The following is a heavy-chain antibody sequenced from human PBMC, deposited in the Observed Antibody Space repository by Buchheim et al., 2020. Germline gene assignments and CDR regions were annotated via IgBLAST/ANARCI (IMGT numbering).Heavy chain of an antibody. D-gene: IGHD6-13*01. CDR1: GFTFSSYW. J-gene: IGHJ4*02. V-gene: IGHV3-7*01. CDR3: ARGTPAAGADVPSASFDY. Sequence: EVQLVESGGGLVQPGGSLRLSCAASGFTFSSYWMNWVRQAPGKGLEWVANIKQDGSEKHYVDSVKGRFTISRDNVKNSLYLQMNSLRAEDTAVYYCARGTPAAGADVPSASFDYWGQGTL. CDR2: IKQDGSEK.